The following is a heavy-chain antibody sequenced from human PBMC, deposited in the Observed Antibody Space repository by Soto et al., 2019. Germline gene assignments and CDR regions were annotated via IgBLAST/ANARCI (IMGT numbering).Heavy chain of an antibody. V-gene: IGHV3-9*01. D-gene: IGHD6-6*01. J-gene: IGHJ6*02. Sequence: GGSLRLSCAASGFTFDDFAMHWVRQAPGKGLEWVSGVDWNSGSTAYADSVKGRFTISRDNARNSLYLQMNSLRAEDTALYYCVKGRRSYEVKFGLGVWGQGTTATVSS. CDR3: VKGRRSYEVKFGLGV. CDR2: VDWNSGST. CDR1: GFTFDDFA.